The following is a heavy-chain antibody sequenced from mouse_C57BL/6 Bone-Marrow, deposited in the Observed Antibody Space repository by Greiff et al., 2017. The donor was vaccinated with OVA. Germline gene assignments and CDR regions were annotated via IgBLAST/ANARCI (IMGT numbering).Heavy chain of an antibody. Sequence: EVQRVESGGGLVKPGGSLKLSCAASGFTFSDYGMHWVRQAPEKGLEWVAYISSGSSTIYYADTVKGRFTISRDNAKNTLFLQMTSLRSEDTAMYYCARDYDSAWFAYWGQGTLVTVSA. CDR1: GFTFSDYG. J-gene: IGHJ3*01. D-gene: IGHD2-4*01. CDR3: ARDYDSAWFAY. CDR2: ISSGSSTI. V-gene: IGHV5-17*01.